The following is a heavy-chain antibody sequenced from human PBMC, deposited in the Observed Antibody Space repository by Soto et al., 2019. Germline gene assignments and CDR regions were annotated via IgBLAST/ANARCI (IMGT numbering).Heavy chain of an antibody. D-gene: IGHD3-22*01. Sequence: KSGGSLRLSCAASGFTFSDYYMSWIRQAPGKGLEWVSYISSSSSYTNYADSVKGRFTISRDNAKNSLYLQMNSLRAEDTAVYYCARDLSPDSSRSCYYYYWGHRTLVTVSS. V-gene: IGHV3-11*06. J-gene: IGHJ4*01. CDR2: ISSSSSYT. CDR1: GFTFSDYY. CDR3: ARDLSPDSSRSCYYYY.